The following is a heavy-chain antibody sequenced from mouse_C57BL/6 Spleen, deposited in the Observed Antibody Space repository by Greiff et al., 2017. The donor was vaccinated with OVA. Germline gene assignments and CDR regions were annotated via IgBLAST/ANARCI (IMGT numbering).Heavy chain of an antibody. J-gene: IGHJ3*01. Sequence: EVQRVESGGGLVKPGGSLKLSCAASGFTFSSYAMSWVRQTPEKRLEWVATISDGGSYTYYPDNVKGRFTISRDNAKNNLYLQMSHLKSEDTAMYYCARDKGSGPFAYWGQGTLVTVSA. V-gene: IGHV5-4*01. CDR3: ARDKGSGPFAY. CDR1: GFTFSSYA. D-gene: IGHD3-2*02. CDR2: ISDGGSYT.